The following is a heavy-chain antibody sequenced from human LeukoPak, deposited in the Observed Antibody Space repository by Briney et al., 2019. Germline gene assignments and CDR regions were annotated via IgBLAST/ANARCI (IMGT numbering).Heavy chain of an antibody. Sequence: ASVKVSCKASGYTFTSYGISWVRQAPGQGLEWMGWISAYNGNTNYAQELQGRVTMTTDTSTSTAYMELRSPRSDDMAVYYCARETAAGWFDPWGQGTLVTVSS. CDR3: ARETAAGWFDP. CDR2: ISAYNGNT. J-gene: IGHJ5*02. D-gene: IGHD6-13*01. CDR1: GYTFTSYG. V-gene: IGHV1-18*03.